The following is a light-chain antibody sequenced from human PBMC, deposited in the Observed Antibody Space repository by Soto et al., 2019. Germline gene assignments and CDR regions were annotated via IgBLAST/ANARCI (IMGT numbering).Light chain of an antibody. CDR2: DAS. V-gene: IGKV3-11*01. CDR3: QQRSNWPPNT. Sequence: EIVLTQSPATLSLSPGERATLYCRASQSVSSYLAWYQQKPGQAPRLLIYDASNRATGIPARFSGSGSGTDFTLTISSLEPEDFAVYYCQQRSNWPPNTFGQGTKLEIK. CDR1: QSVSSY. J-gene: IGKJ2*01.